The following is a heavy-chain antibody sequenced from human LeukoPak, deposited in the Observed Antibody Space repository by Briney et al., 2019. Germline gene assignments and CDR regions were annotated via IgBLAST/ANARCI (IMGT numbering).Heavy chain of an antibody. D-gene: IGHD1-26*01. Sequence: GGSLRLSCAASGFTFSSYAMSWVRQAPGKGVEWVSAISGSGGSTYYADSVKGRFTISRDNSKNTLYLQMNSPRAEDTAVYYCAKDVVGATIYFDYWGQGTLVTVSS. CDR2: ISGSGGST. CDR1: GFTFSSYA. J-gene: IGHJ4*02. CDR3: AKDVVGATIYFDY. V-gene: IGHV3-23*01.